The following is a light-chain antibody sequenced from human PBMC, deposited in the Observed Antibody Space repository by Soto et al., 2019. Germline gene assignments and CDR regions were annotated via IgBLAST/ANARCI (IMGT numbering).Light chain of an antibody. Sequence: QSALTQPASVSGSPGQSITISCTGTSSDVGGYNYVSWYQQHPGKAPKLMIYEVSNRPSGVSNRFSCSKSGNTASLTISGRQAEDEADYYCSSYTSSSPLLPHVVFGGGTKLTVL. V-gene: IGLV2-14*01. CDR2: EVS. CDR3: SSYTSSSPLLPHVV. CDR1: SSDVGGYNY. J-gene: IGLJ2*01.